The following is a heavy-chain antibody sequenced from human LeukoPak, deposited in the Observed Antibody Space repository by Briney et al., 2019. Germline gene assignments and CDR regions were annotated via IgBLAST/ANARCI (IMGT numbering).Heavy chain of an antibody. CDR3: ARGRPIIITIRKYCFDY. J-gene: IGHJ4*02. D-gene: IGHD3-16*01. Sequence: PSETLSLTCAVYGGSFSGYYWSWIRQPPGKGLEWIGEINHSGSTNYNPSLKSRVTISVDTSKNQFSLKLSSVTAADTAVYYCARGRPIIITIRKYCFDYWGQGTLVTVSS. V-gene: IGHV4-34*01. CDR2: INHSGST. CDR1: GGSFSGYY.